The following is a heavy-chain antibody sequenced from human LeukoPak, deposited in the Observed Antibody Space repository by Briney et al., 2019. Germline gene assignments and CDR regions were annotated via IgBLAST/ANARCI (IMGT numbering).Heavy chain of an antibody. CDR2: ISAYNGNT. CDR3: ARSGWGGYCSGGSCYFHNWFDP. J-gene: IGHJ5*02. V-gene: IGHV1-18*01. Sequence: GASVKVSCKASGYTFTSYGISWVRQAPGQGLEWMGWISAYNGNTNYAQKLQGRVTMTTDTSTSTAYMELRSLRSDDTAVYYCARSGWGGYCSGGSCYFHNWFDPWGQGTLVTVSS. CDR1: GYTFTSYG. D-gene: IGHD2-15*01.